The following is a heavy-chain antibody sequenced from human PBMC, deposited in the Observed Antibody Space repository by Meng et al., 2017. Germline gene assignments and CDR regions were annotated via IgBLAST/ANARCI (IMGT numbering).Heavy chain of an antibody. CDR3: AREIAVAAHYYWYFDL. D-gene: IGHD6-19*01. V-gene: IGHV4-34*02. CDR2: INRSGST. Sequence: QVHLQQWGAGLLKPSETLSLTCAFYGGSFSGYYWSWIRQPPGKGLEWIGEINRSGSTNYNPSLKSRVTISVDTSKNQFSLKLNSVTAADTAVYYCAREIAVAAHYYWYFDLWGRGTLVTVSS. CDR1: GGSFSGYY. J-gene: IGHJ2*01.